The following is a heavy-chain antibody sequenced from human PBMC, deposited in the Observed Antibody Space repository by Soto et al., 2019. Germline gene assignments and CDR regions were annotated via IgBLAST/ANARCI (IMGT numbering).Heavy chain of an antibody. CDR3: ARWVRSYGNAFDI. CDR2: ITSRGDST. CDR1: GFIFSNYA. D-gene: IGHD4-17*01. J-gene: IGHJ3*02. V-gene: IGHV3-23*01. Sequence: EVLLLESGGGLVQPGGSLRLSCAASGFIFSNYAMSWVRQAPGKGLEWVSVITSRGDSTYYEDSVKGRFTMSRDNSKNTLYLHMSSLRAADTAVFYCARWVRSYGNAFDIWGQGTMVTVSS.